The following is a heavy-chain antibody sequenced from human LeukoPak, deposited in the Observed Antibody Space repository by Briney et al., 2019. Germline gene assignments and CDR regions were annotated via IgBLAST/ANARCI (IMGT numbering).Heavy chain of an antibody. D-gene: IGHD2-8*01. V-gene: IGHV1-18*01. J-gene: IGHJ5*02. Sequence: ASVKVSYKVSGYTFTSYGINWVRQAPGQGLEWRGWISAYSGNTDYAQNLQGRLTMTTDTSTNIAYMELRSLRSDDTAVYYCASANGTSMYNWFDPWGQGTLVTVSS. CDR2: ISAYSGNT. CDR3: ASANGTSMYNWFDP. CDR1: GYTFTSYG.